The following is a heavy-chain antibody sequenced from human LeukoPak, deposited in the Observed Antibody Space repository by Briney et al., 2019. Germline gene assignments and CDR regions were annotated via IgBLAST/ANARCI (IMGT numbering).Heavy chain of an antibody. J-gene: IGHJ5*02. V-gene: IGHV3-21*01. Sequence: NPGGPLRLSCAASGFTFSSYSMNWVRQAPGKGLEWVSSISSSSSYIYYADSVKGRFTISRDNAKNSLYLQMNSLRAEDTAVYYCARGGIVVPAPRFDPWGQGTLVTVSS. CDR2: ISSSSSYI. D-gene: IGHD2-2*01. CDR1: GFTFSSYS. CDR3: ARGGIVVPAPRFDP.